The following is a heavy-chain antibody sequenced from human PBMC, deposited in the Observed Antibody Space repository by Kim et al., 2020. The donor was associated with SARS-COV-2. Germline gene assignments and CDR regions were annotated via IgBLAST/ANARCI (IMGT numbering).Heavy chain of an antibody. J-gene: IGHJ4*02. CDR2: ISGSSGST. Sequence: GGSLRLSCAASGFIFSSYAMSWVRQAPGKGLEWVSGISGSSGSTYYADSEKGRFTITRDNSKSTLFLQMNSLRAEDTAVYYCAKGLYGSGSYSFDYWGQGTLVTVCS. D-gene: IGHD3-10*01. CDR3: AKGLYGSGSYSFDY. V-gene: IGHV3-23*01. CDR1: GFIFSSYA.